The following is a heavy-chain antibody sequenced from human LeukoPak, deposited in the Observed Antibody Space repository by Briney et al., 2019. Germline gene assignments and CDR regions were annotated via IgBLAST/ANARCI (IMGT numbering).Heavy chain of an antibody. CDR3: ARAGVAARHYYYYMDV. D-gene: IGHD6-6*01. CDR2: IKQDGSEK. CDR1: GFTFSSYW. Sequence: GGSLRLSCAASGFTFSSYWMSWVRQAPGKGLEWVANIKQDGSEKYYVDSVKGRFTISRDNAKNSLYLQMNSLRAEDTAVYYCARAGVAARHYYYYMDVWGKGTTVTVSS. J-gene: IGHJ6*03. V-gene: IGHV3-7*01.